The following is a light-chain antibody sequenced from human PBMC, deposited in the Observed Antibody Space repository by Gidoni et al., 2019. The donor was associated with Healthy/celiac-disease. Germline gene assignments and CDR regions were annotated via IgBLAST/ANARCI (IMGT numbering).Light chain of an antibody. Sequence: DIQMTQSPSSLSASVGDRVTITCRASQSISSYLNCYQQKPGKAPKLLIYAASSLQSGVPSRFSGSGSGTDFTLTISSLPPEDSATYYCQPSYSTPQTFGQGTKVEIK. CDR3: QPSYSTPQT. J-gene: IGKJ1*01. CDR1: QSISSY. V-gene: IGKV1-39*01. CDR2: AAS.